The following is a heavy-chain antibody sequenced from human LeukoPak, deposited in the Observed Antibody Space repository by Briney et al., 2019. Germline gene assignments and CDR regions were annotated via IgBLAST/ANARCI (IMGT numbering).Heavy chain of an antibody. Sequence: SETLSLTCTVSGGSISSYYWSWIRQPPGKGLEWIGYIYYSGSTNYNPSLKSRVTISVDTSKNQFSLKLSSVTAADTAVYYCARQPSRPPLYYYGMDVWGQGTTVTVPS. V-gene: IGHV4-59*08. CDR2: IYYSGST. J-gene: IGHJ6*02. CDR1: GGSISSYY. CDR3: ARQPSRPPLYYYGMDV.